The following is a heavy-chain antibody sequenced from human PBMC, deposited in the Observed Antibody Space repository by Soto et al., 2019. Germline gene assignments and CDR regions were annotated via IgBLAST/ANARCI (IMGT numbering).Heavy chain of an antibody. J-gene: IGHJ5*02. CDR3: ARLLLSRVDFDP. Sequence: PGESLKISCKGSGYSFTSYWIGWVRQMPGKGLEWMGGIYPGDSYTNYSPSFQGHVTISADKSISTAYLQWSSLKASDTAMYYCARLLLSRVDFDPWGQGTLVTVSS. V-gene: IGHV5-10-1*01. D-gene: IGHD3-16*02. CDR1: GYSFTSYW. CDR2: IYPGDSYT.